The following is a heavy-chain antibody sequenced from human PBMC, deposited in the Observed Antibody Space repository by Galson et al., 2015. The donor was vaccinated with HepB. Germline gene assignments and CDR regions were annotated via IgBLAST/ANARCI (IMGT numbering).Heavy chain of an antibody. CDR3: AKDRRAILTGYYDMDV. J-gene: IGHJ6*02. V-gene: IGHV3-30*18. CDR1: GFTFSSYA. CDR2: MSYDGSDT. Sequence: SLRLSCAASGFTFSSYAMHWVRQAPGKGLEWVAFMSYDGSDTYYADSVRGRFTISRDTSKNTLYVQMNNLRPDDTAVYYCAKDRRAILTGYYDMDVWGQGTTVTVS. D-gene: IGHD3-9*01.